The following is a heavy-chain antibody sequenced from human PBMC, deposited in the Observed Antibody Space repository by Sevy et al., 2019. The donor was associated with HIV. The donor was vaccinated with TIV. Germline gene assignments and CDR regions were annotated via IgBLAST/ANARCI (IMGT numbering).Heavy chain of an antibody. CDR3: AGENAWGRGYS. V-gene: IGHV4-59*08. Sequence: PSETLSLTCTVSGGSITSLYWNWILQPPGKGLEWIANIYYNGHINYNPSLKSRVTLSLDTSKNQFSLRLSSVTAADTAMYYCAGENAWGRGYSWGQGTLVTVSS. CDR1: GGSITSLY. CDR2: IYYNGHI. J-gene: IGHJ4*02. D-gene: IGHD1-26*01.